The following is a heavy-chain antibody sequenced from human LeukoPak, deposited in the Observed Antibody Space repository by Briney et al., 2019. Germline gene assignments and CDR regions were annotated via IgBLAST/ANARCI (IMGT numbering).Heavy chain of an antibody. CDR1: GFTFSSYT. CDR3: AKETLYYDFWSGYSPFDY. V-gene: IGHV3-23*01. Sequence: GGSLRLSCAASGFTFSSYTMSWVRQAPGKGLEWVSAISGSGGSTYYADSVKGRFTISRDNSKNTLYLQMNSLRAEDTAVYYCAKETLYYDFWSGYSPFDYWGQGTLVTVSS. CDR2: ISGSGGST. D-gene: IGHD3-3*01. J-gene: IGHJ4*02.